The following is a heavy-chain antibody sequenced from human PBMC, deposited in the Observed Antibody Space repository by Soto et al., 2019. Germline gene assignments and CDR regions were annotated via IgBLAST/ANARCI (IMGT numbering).Heavy chain of an antibody. CDR1: GGSISSGGYY. Sequence: PSETLSLTCTVSGGSISSGGYYWSWIRQHPGKGLEWIGYIYYSGSTYYNPSLKSRVTISVDTSKNQFSLKLSSVTAADTAVYYCARASLAAFNKLNWFDPWGQGTLVTVSS. J-gene: IGHJ5*02. CDR3: ARASLAAFNKLNWFDP. V-gene: IGHV4-31*03. D-gene: IGHD6-6*01. CDR2: IYYSGST.